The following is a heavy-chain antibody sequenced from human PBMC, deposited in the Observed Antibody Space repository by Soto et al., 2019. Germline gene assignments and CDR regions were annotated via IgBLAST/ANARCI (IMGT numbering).Heavy chain of an antibody. D-gene: IGHD2-8*01. CDR3: AIGEWHPDASDI. CDR2: IYYSGST. Sequence: SETLSLTCTVSGGSISSGGYYWSWIRQHPGKGLEWIGYIYYSGSTYYNPSLKSRVTISVDTSKNQFSLKLSSVTAADTAVYYCAIGEWHPDASDIWGQGTMVTVSS. V-gene: IGHV4-31*03. CDR1: GGSISSGGYY. J-gene: IGHJ3*02.